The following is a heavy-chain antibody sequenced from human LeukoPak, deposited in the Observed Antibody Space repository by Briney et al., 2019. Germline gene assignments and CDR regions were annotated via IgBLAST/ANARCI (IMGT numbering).Heavy chain of an antibody. Sequence: ASVKVSCKASGYTFTGYYMHWVRQAPGQGLERMGRINPNSGGTNYAQKFQGRVTMTRDTSISTAYMELSRLRSDDTAVYYCARGVRDFWSGYLGNNWFDPWGQGTLVTVSS. V-gene: IGHV1-2*06. D-gene: IGHD3-3*01. CDR1: GYTFTGYY. CDR2: INPNSGGT. CDR3: ARGVRDFWSGYLGNNWFDP. J-gene: IGHJ5*02.